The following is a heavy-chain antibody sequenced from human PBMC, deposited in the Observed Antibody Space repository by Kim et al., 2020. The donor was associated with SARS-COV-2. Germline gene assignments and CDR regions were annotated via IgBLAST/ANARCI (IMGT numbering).Heavy chain of an antibody. CDR1: GFTFRSYS. D-gene: IGHD1-1*01. CDR2: ISSHSISI. Sequence: GGSLRLSCAASGFTFRSYSMNWVRQAPGKGLEWVSTISSHSISIYYADSVKGRFTISRDNGKNSLYLQMDSLRVEDTALYYCARDLSTGRPAGFDYWGQGILVTVSS. J-gene: IGHJ4*02. CDR3: ARDLSTGRPAGFDY. V-gene: IGHV3-21*01.